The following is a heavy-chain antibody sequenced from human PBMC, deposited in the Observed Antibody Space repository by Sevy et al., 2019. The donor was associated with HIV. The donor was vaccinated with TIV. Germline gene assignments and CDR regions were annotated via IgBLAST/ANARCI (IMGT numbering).Heavy chain of an antibody. D-gene: IGHD5-18*01. CDR2: ISSSCRTI. J-gene: IGHJ4*02. CDR3: ARDVDTPFVRSFDS. V-gene: IGHV3-48*02. Sequence: GGSLRLSCVVSGLTFSSDSMNWVRQAPGKGLEWLAYISSSCRTIYYADSVEGRFTISRDNDKKSVFLQMNNLRDEDSATYYCARDVDTPFVRSFDSWGQGTLVTVSS. CDR1: GLTFSSDS.